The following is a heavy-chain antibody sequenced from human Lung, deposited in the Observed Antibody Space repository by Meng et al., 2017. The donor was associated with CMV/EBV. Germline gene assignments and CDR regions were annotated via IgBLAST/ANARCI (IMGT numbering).Heavy chain of an antibody. D-gene: IGHD6-19*01. CDR3: ARWTSGRCDY. V-gene: IGHV3-72*01. Sequence: GESXKTSCAPYGFTCSDHYMDWVRQAPGKGLEWVGRIRNKANRDTTEYAASVKGRFTISRDDSRNSLYLQMNSLKTECTAVYYCARWTSGRCDYWGQGTLVTVSS. CDR2: IRNKANRDTT. J-gene: IGHJ4*02. CDR1: GFTCSDHY.